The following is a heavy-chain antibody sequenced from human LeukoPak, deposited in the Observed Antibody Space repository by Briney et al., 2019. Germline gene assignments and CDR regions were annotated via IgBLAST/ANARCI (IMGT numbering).Heavy chain of an antibody. V-gene: IGHV3-23*01. CDR3: AKDAVAGNNYYYYYYMDV. CDR1: GFTFSNYA. D-gene: IGHD6-19*01. Sequence: GGSLRLSCAASGFTFSNYAMSCVRQAPGKGLEWVSAISGSGGSTYYADSVKGRFTISRDNSKNTLYLQMNSLRAEDTAVYYCAKDAVAGNNYYYYYYMDVWGKGTTVTVSS. CDR2: ISGSGGST. J-gene: IGHJ6*03.